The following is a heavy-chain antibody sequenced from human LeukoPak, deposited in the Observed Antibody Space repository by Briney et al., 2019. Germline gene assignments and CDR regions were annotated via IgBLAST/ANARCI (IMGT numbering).Heavy chain of an antibody. CDR1: GFTFSSYA. CDR3: ARGAKLYSREWLLSHYYYGMDV. CDR2: ISYDGSNK. D-gene: IGHD3-3*01. Sequence: GGSLRLSCAASGFTFSSYAMHWVRQAPGKGLEWVAVISYDGSNKYYADSVKGRFTISRDNSKNTLYLQMNSLRAEDTAVYYCARGAKLYSREWLLSHYYYGMDVWGQGTTVTVS. J-gene: IGHJ6*02. V-gene: IGHV3-30-3*01.